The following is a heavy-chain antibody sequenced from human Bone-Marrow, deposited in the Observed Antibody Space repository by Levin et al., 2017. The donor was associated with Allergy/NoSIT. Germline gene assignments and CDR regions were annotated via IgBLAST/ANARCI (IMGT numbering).Heavy chain of an antibody. V-gene: IGHV3-23*01. J-gene: IGHJ6*01. CDR3: VKGVTIYYYYNGMDV. CDR2: ISGLDNKR. D-gene: IGHD3-10*01. CDR1: GFSFNSYA. Sequence: GGSLRLSCEVSGFSFNSYAMSWVRQAPGKGLEWVSSISGLDNKRYYADSVKGRFTISRDSSKNTLFLQMDSLRAEDTAVYFCVKGVTIYYYYNGMDVWGQGTTVTVSS.